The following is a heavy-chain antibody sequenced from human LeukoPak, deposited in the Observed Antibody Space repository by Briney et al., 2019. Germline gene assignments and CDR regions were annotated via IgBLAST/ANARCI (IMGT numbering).Heavy chain of an antibody. D-gene: IGHD6-13*01. CDR1: GFTFSSYA. V-gene: IGHV3-30-3*01. Sequence: GGSLRLSCAASGFTFSSYAMHWVRQAPGKGLEWVAVISYDGSNKYYADSVKGRFTISRDNSKNTLYLQMNSLRAEDTAVYYCAKAHSSSWYGAFDIWGQGTMVTVSS. CDR2: ISYDGSNK. J-gene: IGHJ3*02. CDR3: AKAHSSSWYGAFDI.